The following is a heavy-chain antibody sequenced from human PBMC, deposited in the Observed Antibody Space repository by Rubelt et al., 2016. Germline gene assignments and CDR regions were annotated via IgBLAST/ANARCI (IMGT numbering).Heavy chain of an antibody. CDR3: ASRGRYYGSGSYPPRTGIVDY. CDR2: INHSGST. D-gene: IGHD3-10*01. J-gene: IGHJ4*02. V-gene: IGHV4-34*01. CDR1: GGSFSGYY. Sequence: QVQLQQWGAGLLMPSETLSLTCAVYGGSFSGYYWSWIRQPPGKGLEWIGEINHSGSTNYNPSLKSRVTIAVDTSKNQCSLKLSSVTAADTAVYYCASRGRYYGSGSYPPRTGIVDYWGQGTLVTVSS.